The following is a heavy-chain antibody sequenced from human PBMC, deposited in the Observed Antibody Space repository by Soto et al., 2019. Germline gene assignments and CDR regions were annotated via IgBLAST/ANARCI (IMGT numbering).Heavy chain of an antibody. Sequence: ASVKVSCKASGYTFTSYGISWVRQAPGQGLERMGWISAYNGNTNYAQKLQGRVTMTTDTSTSTAYMELRSLRSDDTAVYYCARDDPIAVAGTDCYYYGMDVWGQGTTVTVSS. CDR3: ARDDPIAVAGTDCYYYGMDV. D-gene: IGHD6-19*01. CDR2: ISAYNGNT. CDR1: GYTFTSYG. J-gene: IGHJ6*02. V-gene: IGHV1-18*01.